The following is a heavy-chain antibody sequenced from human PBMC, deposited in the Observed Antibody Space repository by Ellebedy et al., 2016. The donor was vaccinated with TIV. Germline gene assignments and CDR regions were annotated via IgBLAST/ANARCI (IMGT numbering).Heavy chain of an antibody. CDR3: ASPRTHGRGRVYYYGMDV. D-gene: IGHD3-16*01. V-gene: IGHV1-69*04. CDR1: GGTFSNYV. CDR2: IIPILGIA. Sequence: AASVKVSCKASGGTFSNYVISWVRQAPGQGLEWMGRIIPILGIANYAQKFQGRVTMTRDTSTSTVYMELSSLRSEDTAVYYCASPRTHGRGRVYYYGMDVWGQGTTVTVSS. J-gene: IGHJ6*02.